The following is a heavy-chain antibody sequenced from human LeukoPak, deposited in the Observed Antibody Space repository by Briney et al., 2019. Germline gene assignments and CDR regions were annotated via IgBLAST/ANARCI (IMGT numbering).Heavy chain of an antibody. CDR2: INPRGDSA. D-gene: IGHD2/OR15-2a*01. CDR1: GFTFTNYW. CDR3: ARDNSVSDEAWWLDP. J-gene: IGHJ5*02. V-gene: IGHV1-46*01. Sequence: ASVKVSCKASGFTFTNYWMHWVRQAPGQGLEWMGVINPRGDSAFYAQKFQGRLTMTRDTSTTTLYTDLSSLRSDDTAVYYCARDNSVSDEAWWLDPWGQGTLVTVSS.